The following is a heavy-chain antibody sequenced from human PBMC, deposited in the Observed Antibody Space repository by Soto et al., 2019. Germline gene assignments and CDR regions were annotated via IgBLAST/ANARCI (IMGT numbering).Heavy chain of an antibody. Sequence: PGGSLRLSCAASGFTFSSYSMNWVRQAPGKGLEWVSYTSSSSSTIYYADSVKGRFTISRDNAKNSLYLQMNSLRDEDTAVYYCAIVWRDYDFWSGYSDLTDYWGQGTLVTVSS. D-gene: IGHD3-3*01. V-gene: IGHV3-48*02. CDR1: GFTFSSYS. J-gene: IGHJ4*02. CDR2: TSSSSSTI. CDR3: AIVWRDYDFWSGYSDLTDY.